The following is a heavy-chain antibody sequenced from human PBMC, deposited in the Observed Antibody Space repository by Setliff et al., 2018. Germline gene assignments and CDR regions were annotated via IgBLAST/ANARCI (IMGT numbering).Heavy chain of an antibody. CDR1: GFTLSHNW. V-gene: IGHV3-7*01. J-gene: IGHJ4*02. CDR2: INPHGSEK. Sequence: PGGSLRLSCAASGFTLSHNWMNWVRQGPGKGLEWLASINPHGSEKYYADSVKGRFTISRDNAKNSLSLQMNNLRTEDTAVYYCFGAGTCSYWGQGTLVTVSS. D-gene: IGHD3-10*01. CDR3: FGAGTCSY.